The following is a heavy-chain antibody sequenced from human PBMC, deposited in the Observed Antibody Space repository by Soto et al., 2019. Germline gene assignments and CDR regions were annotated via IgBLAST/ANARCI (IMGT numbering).Heavy chain of an antibody. CDR2: VYYSGTT. CDR3: ARDVIEPTNYFDP. J-gene: IGHJ5*02. Sequence: TSENLSVTCTSSVGSIDSGDYYWSWIRQPPGKGLEWIGYVYYSGTTNYNPFLKSRVTFSLDKSKNQFSLKMNSVTAADTAVYYCARDVIEPTNYFDPWGQGTMVTVSS. CDR1: VGSIDSGDYY. V-gene: IGHV4-61*08. D-gene: IGHD4-4*01.